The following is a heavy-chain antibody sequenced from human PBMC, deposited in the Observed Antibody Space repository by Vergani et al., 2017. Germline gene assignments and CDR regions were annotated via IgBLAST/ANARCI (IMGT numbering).Heavy chain of an antibody. Sequence: QVQLQGSGPGLVKPSQTLTLTCSVSGDSISSGVYYWNWIRQHPGKGLEWIGYIYSTGSTQHNPSLRRRINMSVDTSKNQFSLKLNSVTAADTAMYYCARMGGYXEGDAFRIGYFDSWGPGILVTVSS. CDR2: IYSTGST. J-gene: IGHJ4*02. CDR1: GDSISSGVYY. V-gene: IGHV4-31*03. D-gene: IGHD2-2*01. CDR3: ARMGGYXEGDAFRIGYFDS.